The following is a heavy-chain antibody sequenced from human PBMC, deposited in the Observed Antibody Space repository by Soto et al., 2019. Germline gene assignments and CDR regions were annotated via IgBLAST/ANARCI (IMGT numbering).Heavy chain of an antibody. Sequence: EVQLLESGGGLVQPGGSLRRSCAASGFTFSSYAMSWVRQAPGKGLEWVSAISGSGGSTYYADSVKGRFTISRDNSKNTLYLQMNSLRAEDTAVYYCAKTIAAAGYFDYWGQGTLVTFSS. D-gene: IGHD6-13*01. J-gene: IGHJ4*02. CDR1: GFTFSSYA. CDR3: AKTIAAAGYFDY. V-gene: IGHV3-23*01. CDR2: ISGSGGST.